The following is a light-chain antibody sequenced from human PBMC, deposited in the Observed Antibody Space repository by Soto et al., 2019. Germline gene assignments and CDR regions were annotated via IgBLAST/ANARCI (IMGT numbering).Light chain of an antibody. CDR2: GAS. Sequence: EIVMTQSPATLSLSPGDRAALSCRASQSINSELAWYQQKPGQPPRLLIYGASTRATGVPARFTGSESGSEFTLTISGLQSEDFAVYYCQQGHNWPLTVGQGTRLEI. CDR1: QSINSE. J-gene: IGKJ2*01. V-gene: IGKV3-15*01. CDR3: QQGHNWPLT.